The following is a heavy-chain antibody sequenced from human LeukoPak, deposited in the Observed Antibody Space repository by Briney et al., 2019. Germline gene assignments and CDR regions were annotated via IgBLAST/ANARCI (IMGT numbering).Heavy chain of an antibody. Sequence: PGGSLRLSCAASGFTFSSYGMHWVRQAPGKGLEWVSGISGTNGNTYYADSVKGRFTISRDNSKNTVYLQMNSLRAEDTALYYCAKDWEAVSGTPTAIDYWGRGTLVTVSS. CDR2: ISGTNGNT. CDR3: AKDWEAVSGTPTAIDY. J-gene: IGHJ4*02. CDR1: GFTFSSYG. D-gene: IGHD6-19*01. V-gene: IGHV3-23*01.